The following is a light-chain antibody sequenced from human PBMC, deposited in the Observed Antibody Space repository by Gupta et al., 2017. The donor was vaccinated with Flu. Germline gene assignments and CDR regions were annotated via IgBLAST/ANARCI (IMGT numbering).Light chain of an antibody. CDR1: QGISTY. J-gene: IGKJ4*01. CDR2: AAS. CDR3: QQYNSFPLT. V-gene: IGKV1-16*02. Sequence: DIQMTQSPSSLYQSVGERVTITCRASQGISTYLAWFQQKPGRAHKSLIYAASRWQSGVPSKFSGSGSGTDFTLTISSLQPEDFATYYCQQYNSFPLTFGGGTKVDI.